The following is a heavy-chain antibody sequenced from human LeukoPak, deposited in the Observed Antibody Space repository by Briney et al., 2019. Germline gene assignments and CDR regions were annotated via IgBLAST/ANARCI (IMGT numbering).Heavy chain of an antibody. Sequence: ASVKVSCKASGYTFTGYYMHWVRQAPGQGLEWMGWINPNSGGTNYAQKFQGRVTMTRDTSISTAYMELSRLRSDDTAVYYCARGRIVVVTVANWFDPWGQGTLVTVSS. CDR1: GYTFTGYY. V-gene: IGHV1-2*02. D-gene: IGHD2-21*02. CDR3: ARGRIVVVTVANWFDP. CDR2: INPNSGGT. J-gene: IGHJ5*02.